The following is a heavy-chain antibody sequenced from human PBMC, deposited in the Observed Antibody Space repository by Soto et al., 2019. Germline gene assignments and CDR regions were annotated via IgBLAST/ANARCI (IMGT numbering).Heavy chain of an antibody. V-gene: IGHV4-34*01. CDR3: AIGEVVVVADYYHYYYGMDV. J-gene: IGHJ6*02. CDR2: INHSGST. Sequence: PSETLSLTCAVYGGSFSGYYWSWIRQPPGKGLEWIGEINHSGSTNYNPSLKSRVTISIDPSKNQFSLKLSSVTAADTAVYYCAIGEVVVVADYYHYYYGMDVWGQGTTVTVS. D-gene: IGHD2-15*01. CDR1: GGSFSGYY.